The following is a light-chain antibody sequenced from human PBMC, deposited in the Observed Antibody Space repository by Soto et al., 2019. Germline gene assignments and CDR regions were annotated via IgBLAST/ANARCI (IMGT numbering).Light chain of an antibody. J-gene: IGKJ1*01. V-gene: IGKV1-5*03. CDR3: QQSYSNPWT. CDR1: QSISSW. Sequence: DIQMTQSPSTLSASVGDRVTITCRASQSISSWLAWYQQKPGKAHKLLIYKASSLESGVPSRFSGSGSGTEFTLTISSLQPDDFATYYCQQSYSNPWTFGQGTKVDIK. CDR2: KAS.